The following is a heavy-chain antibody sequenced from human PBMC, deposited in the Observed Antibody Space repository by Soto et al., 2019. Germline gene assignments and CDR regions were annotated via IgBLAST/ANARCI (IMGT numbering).Heavy chain of an antibody. V-gene: IGHV1-69*01. CDR2: VIPLFGEA. CDR1: GGKFSTFA. J-gene: IGHJ4*02. CDR3: ARGVYSDGPTEDYVNWPALL. D-gene: IGHD1-1*01. Sequence: QVQLVQSGAEVKRPGSSVKVSCKASGGKFSTFAINWVRQAPGHGLEWMGGVIPLFGEANYARKFQGRVTLTADESTTTAFMELSRLRSDDTAVYYCARGVYSDGPTEDYVNWPALLWGQGQRMTVPS.